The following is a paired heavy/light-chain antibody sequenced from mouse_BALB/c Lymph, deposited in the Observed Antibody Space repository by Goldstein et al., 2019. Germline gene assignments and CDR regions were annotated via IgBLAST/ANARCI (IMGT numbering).Light chain of an antibody. CDR2: YTS. J-gene: IGKJ1*01. CDR3: QQGNTLRT. V-gene: IGKV10-96*01. CDR1: QDISNY. Sequence: DIQMTQTTSSLSASLGDRVTISCRASQDISNYLNWYQQKPDGTVKLLIYYTSRLHSGVPSRFSGSGSGTDYSLTISNLEQEDIATYFCQQGNTLRTFGGGTKLEIK.
Heavy chain of an antibody. CDR1: GFTFSSYG. D-gene: IGHD2-1*01. CDR2: ISSGGSYT. CDR3: ARRYGNPGYFDV. V-gene: IGHV5-6*01. J-gene: IGHJ1*01. Sequence: EVQLVESGGDLVKPGGSLKLSCAASGFTFSSYGMSWVRQTPDKRLEWVATISSGGSYTYYPDSVKGRFTISRDNAKNTLYLQMSSLKSEDTAMYYCARRYGNPGYFDVWGAGTTVTVSS.